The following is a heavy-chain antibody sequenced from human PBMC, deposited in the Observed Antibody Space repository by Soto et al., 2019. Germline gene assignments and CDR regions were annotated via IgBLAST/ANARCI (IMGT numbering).Heavy chain of an antibody. Sequence: SETLSLTCSVSGGSISGSYWSRIRQSPGKGLEWLGYVYYTGSTNYSPSLRSRVSISVDTSKNEFSLRLSSVTAADTAVYFCARSVAVPGAHIDYWGQGTQVT. CDR3: ARSVAVPGAHIDY. CDR1: GGSISGSY. D-gene: IGHD6-19*01. J-gene: IGHJ4*02. V-gene: IGHV4-59*01. CDR2: VYYTGST.